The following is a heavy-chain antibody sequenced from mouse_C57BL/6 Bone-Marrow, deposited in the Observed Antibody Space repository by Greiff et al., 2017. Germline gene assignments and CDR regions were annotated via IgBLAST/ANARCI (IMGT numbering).Heavy chain of an antibody. CDR1: GYTFTRYW. D-gene: IGHD1-1*01. J-gene: IGHJ1*03. CDR2: IDPSDSYT. Sequence: QVQLPQPGAELVMPGSSVKLSCKASGYTFTRYWMHWVKQRPGQGLEWIGEIDPSDSYTNYNHKFKGKSTLTVDKSSSTAYMQLSSLTSEDSAVYYCARVYGSTYWYFDVWGTGTTVTVSS. CDR3: ARVYGSTYWYFDV. V-gene: IGHV1-69*01.